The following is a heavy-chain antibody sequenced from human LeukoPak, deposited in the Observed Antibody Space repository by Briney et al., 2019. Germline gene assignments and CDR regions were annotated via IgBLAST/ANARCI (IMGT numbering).Heavy chain of an antibody. CDR1: GGSISSYY. CDR3: ARVPYDSSGYYYAAAFDI. V-gene: IGHV4-59*08. J-gene: IGHJ3*02. Sequence: SETLSLTCTVSGGSISSYYWSWIRQPPGKGLEWIGYIYYSGSTNYNPSLQSRVTISVDTSKTQFSLKLSSVTAADKAVYYCARVPYDSSGYYYAAAFDIWRQGTMVTVSS. CDR2: IYYSGST. D-gene: IGHD3-22*01.